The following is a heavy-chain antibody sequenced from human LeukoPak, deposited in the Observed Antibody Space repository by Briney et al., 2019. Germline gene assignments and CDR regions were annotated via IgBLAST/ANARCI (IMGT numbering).Heavy chain of an antibody. CDR2: IYHSGST. J-gene: IGHJ3*02. V-gene: IGHV4-30-2*01. Sequence: SETLSLTCTVSGGSISSGGYYWSWIRQPPGKGLEWIGYIYHSGSTYYNPSLKSRVTISVDRSKNQFSLKLSSVTAAGTAVYYCARAANDAFDIWGQGTMVTVSS. D-gene: IGHD2-15*01. CDR1: GGSISSGGYY. CDR3: ARAANDAFDI.